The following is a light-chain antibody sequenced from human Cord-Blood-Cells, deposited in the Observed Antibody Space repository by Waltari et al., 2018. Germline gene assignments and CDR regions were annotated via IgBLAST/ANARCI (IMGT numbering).Light chain of an antibody. V-gene: IGKV4-1*01. CDR3: QQYYSTPYS. CDR1: QSVLYSSNNKNY. CDR2: WAS. J-gene: IGKJ2*03. Sequence: DIVMTQSPDSLAVSLGERATINCKSSQSVLYSSNNKNYLAWYQQKPGQPPKLLIYWASTRESGVPDRFSGSGSGTDLTLTISSLQAEDVAFYYCQQYYSTPYSFGQGTKLEIK.